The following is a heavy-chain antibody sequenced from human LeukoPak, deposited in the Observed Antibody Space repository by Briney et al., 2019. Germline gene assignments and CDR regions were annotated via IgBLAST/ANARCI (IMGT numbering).Heavy chain of an antibody. Sequence: SETLSLTCTVSGGSISSSRYCWGWIRQPPGKGLEWIGSIYYSGSTYYNPSLKSRVTISVDTSRNQFSLKLSSVTAADTAVYYCARVISGYIGYYYGIDVWGQGTTVTVSS. CDR1: GGSISSSRYC. CDR2: IYYSGST. CDR3: ARVISGYIGYYYGIDV. D-gene: IGHD3-22*01. J-gene: IGHJ6*02. V-gene: IGHV4-39*07.